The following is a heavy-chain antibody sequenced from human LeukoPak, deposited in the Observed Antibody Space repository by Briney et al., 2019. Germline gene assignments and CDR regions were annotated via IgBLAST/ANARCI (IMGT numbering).Heavy chain of an antibody. J-gene: IGHJ4*02. Sequence: PSETLSLTCAVYGGSFSGYYWSWIRHPPGKGLEWIGEINHSGSTNYNPSLKSRVTISVDTSKNQFSLKLSSVTAADTAVYYCARNAVARDDYWGQGTLVTVSS. V-gene: IGHV4-34*01. D-gene: IGHD6-19*01. CDR1: GGSFSGYY. CDR3: ARNAVARDDY. CDR2: INHSGST.